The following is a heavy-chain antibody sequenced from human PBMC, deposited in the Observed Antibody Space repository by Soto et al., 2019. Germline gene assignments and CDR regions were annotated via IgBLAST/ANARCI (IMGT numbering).Heavy chain of an antibody. CDR3: ARKKGYSYGPHYFDY. D-gene: IGHD5-18*01. J-gene: IGHJ4*02. CDR1: GGSISSGGYY. V-gene: IGHV4-31*03. Sequence: PSETLSLTCTVSGGSISSGGYYWSWIRQHPGKGLEWIGYIYYSGSTYYNPSLKSRVTISVDTSKNQFSLKLSSVTAADTALYYCARKKGYSYGPHYFDYWGQGTLVTVSS. CDR2: IYYSGST.